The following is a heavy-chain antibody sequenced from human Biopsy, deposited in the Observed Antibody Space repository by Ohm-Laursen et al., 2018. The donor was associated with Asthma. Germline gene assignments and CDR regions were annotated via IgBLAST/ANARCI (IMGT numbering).Heavy chain of an antibody. J-gene: IGHJ4*01. CDR3: AKSADYYDSTDYLDF. Sequence: SLRLSCAASGFSFDDCAMHWVRQAPGTGLERVSSIRWNSGNIDYADSVKGRFTISRDNAKNSLYLQMQSLGPEDTAFYYCAKSADYYDSTDYLDFWGRGTLVTVSS. CDR1: GFSFDDCA. D-gene: IGHD3-22*01. V-gene: IGHV3-9*01. CDR2: IRWNSGNI.